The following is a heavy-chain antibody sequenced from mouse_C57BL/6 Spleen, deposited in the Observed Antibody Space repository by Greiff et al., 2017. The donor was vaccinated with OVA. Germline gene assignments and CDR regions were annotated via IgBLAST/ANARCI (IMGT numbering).Heavy chain of an antibody. D-gene: IGHD1-1*01. V-gene: IGHV1-7*01. J-gene: IGHJ4*01. CDR1: GYTFTSYW. Sequence: VKLMESGAELAKPGASVKLSCKASGYTFTSYWMHWVKQRPGQGLEWIGYINPSSGYTKYNQKFKDKATLTADKSSSTAYLQLSSLTYEDSAVYYCASPLLLRRDYAMDYWGQGTSVTVSS. CDR3: ASPLLLRRDYAMDY. CDR2: INPSSGYT.